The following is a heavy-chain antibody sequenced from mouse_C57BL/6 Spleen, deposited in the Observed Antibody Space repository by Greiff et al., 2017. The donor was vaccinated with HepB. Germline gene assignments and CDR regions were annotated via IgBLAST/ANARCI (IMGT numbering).Heavy chain of an antibody. CDR2: IDPSDSET. Sequence: LQQPGAELVRPGSSVKLSCKASGYTFTSYWMHWVKQRPIQGLEWIGNIDPSDSETHYNQKFKDKATLTVDKSSSTAYMQLSSLTSEDSAVYYCARGDYYGSSLDYWGQGTTLTGSS. CDR3: ARGDYYGSSLDY. D-gene: IGHD1-1*01. V-gene: IGHV1-52*01. CDR1: GYTFTSYW. J-gene: IGHJ2*01.